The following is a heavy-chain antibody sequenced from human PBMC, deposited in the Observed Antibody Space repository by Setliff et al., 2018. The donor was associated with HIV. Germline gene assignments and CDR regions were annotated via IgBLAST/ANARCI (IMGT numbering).Heavy chain of an antibody. CDR3: ARETMYDSRGYLSHYFDY. D-gene: IGHD3-22*01. CDR2: ISYDGSNK. J-gene: IGHJ4*02. CDR1: GFTFSNYA. Sequence: PGGSLRLSCAASGFTFSNYAMHWVRQAPGKGLEWVAVISYDGSNKYYADSVKGRFTISRDNSKNTLYLQMNSLRVEDTAVYYCARETMYDSRGYLSHYFDYWGQGTPVTAPQ. V-gene: IGHV3-30-3*01.